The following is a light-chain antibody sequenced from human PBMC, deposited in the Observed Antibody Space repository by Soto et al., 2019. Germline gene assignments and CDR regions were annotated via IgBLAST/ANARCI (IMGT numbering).Light chain of an antibody. V-gene: IGKV3-20*01. CDR2: GAS. CDR1: QSVSSSY. CDR3: QQYGSPPYT. Sequence: EVVLTQSPGTLSLSPGERATLSCRASQSVSSSYLAWYQQKPGQAPRLLIYGASSRATGIPDRFSGSGSGTDFTLTISRREPEDFAVYYCQQYGSPPYTFGQGTKLEIK. J-gene: IGKJ2*01.